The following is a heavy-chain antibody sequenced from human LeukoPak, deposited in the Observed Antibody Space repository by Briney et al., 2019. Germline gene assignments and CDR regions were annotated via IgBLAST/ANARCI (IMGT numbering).Heavy chain of an antibody. V-gene: IGHV4-59*12. D-gene: IGHD5-18*01. CDR3: ARARGYSYGYSAYYYYMDV. CDR1: GGSISSYY. CDR2: IYYSGST. J-gene: IGHJ6*03. Sequence: SETLSLTCTVSGGSISSYYWSWIRQPPGKGLEWIGYIYYSGSTNYNPSLKSRVTISVDTSKNQFSLKLSSVTAADTAVYYCARARGYSYGYSAYYYYMDVWGKGTTVTVSS.